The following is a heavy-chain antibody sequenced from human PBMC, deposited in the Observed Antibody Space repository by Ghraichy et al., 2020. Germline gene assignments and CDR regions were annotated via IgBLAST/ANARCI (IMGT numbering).Heavy chain of an antibody. J-gene: IGHJ4*02. CDR3: ARGSSYYCSGGSCYFDY. V-gene: IGHV4-34*01. CDR2: INHSGST. D-gene: IGHD2-15*01. Sequence: GSLRLSCAVYGGSFSGYYWSWIRQPPGKGLEWIGEINHSGSTNYNPSLKSRVTISVDTSKNQFSLKLSSVTAADTAVYYCARGSSYYCSGGSCYFDYWGQGTLVTVSS. CDR1: GGSFSGYY.